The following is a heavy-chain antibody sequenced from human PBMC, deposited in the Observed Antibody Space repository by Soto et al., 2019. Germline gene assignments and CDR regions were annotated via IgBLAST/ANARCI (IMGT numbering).Heavy chain of an antibody. CDR2: INGGNDKT. CDR1: GYNFTTYA. Sequence: ASVKVSCKASGYNFTTYAIYWVRQAPRQRLEWLGWINGGNDKTGYSQRFQGRLTITKKTSATTAFMELSNLRSEDTAVYYCARVGYCDSDGFPRPYDYWGQGTLVTVSS. CDR3: ARVGYCDSDGFPRPYDY. J-gene: IGHJ4*02. D-gene: IGHD3-22*01. V-gene: IGHV1-3*01.